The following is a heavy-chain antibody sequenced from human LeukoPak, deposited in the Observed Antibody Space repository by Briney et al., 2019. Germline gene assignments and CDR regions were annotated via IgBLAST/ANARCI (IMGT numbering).Heavy chain of an antibody. CDR3: ARAHLYCSGGSCYLIDY. J-gene: IGHJ4*02. CDR1: GFTFSSYC. D-gene: IGHD2-15*01. Sequence: GGSLRLSCAASGFTFSSYCMHWVRQAPGKGLEWVAVIWYDGSNKYYADSVKGRFTISRDNSKNTLYLQMNSLRAEDTAVYYCARAHLYCSGGSCYLIDYWGQGTLVTVSS. V-gene: IGHV3-33*01. CDR2: IWYDGSNK.